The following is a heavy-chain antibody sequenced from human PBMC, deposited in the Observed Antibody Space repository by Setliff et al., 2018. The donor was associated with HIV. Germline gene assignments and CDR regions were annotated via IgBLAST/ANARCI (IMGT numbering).Heavy chain of an antibody. CDR2: IIPNLGMS. D-gene: IGHD2-2*01. CDR1: XXXFXXXA. Sequence: SVKVSCKASXXXFXXXAISWVRKAPGRGLEGMGGIIPNLGMSIYAQKFQGRVTITADESTSTAYMELGSLRSDDTAVYYCARGGVCTSTSCGGNYYYGMDVWGQGTTVTVSS. CDR3: ARGGVCTSTSCGGNYYYGMDV. V-gene: IGHV1-69*10. J-gene: IGHJ6*02.